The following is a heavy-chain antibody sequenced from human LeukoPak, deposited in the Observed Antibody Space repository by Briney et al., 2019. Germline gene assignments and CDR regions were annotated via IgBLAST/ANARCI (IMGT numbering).Heavy chain of an antibody. V-gene: IGHV3-66*01. CDR1: GFTFSSCA. CDR3: AGSLAYCGGDCRLGDY. CDR2: IYSVGST. D-gene: IGHD2-21*02. J-gene: IGHJ4*02. Sequence: RGSLRLSCAASGFTFSSCAMSWVRQAPGKGLEWVSLIYSVGSTHYADSVKGRFTISRDNSKNTLYLQMNSLRAEDTAIYYCAGSLAYCGGDCRLGDYWGQGTLVTVSS.